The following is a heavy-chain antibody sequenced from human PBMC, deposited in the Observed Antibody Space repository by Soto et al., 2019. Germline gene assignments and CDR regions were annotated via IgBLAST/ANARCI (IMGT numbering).Heavy chain of an antibody. CDR3: AKGAPPRDWFDP. V-gene: IGHV3-23*01. CDR2: ISDVGAAT. J-gene: IGHJ5*02. Sequence: PGGSLRLSCAASGFSFPNYAMTWVRQAPGKGLEWVSSISDVGAATYSADSVKGRFTISRDDSRNTLYLQMDNLRAEDTAVYYCAKGAPPRDWFDPWGQGTLVTVS. D-gene: IGHD6-6*01. CDR1: GFSFPNYA.